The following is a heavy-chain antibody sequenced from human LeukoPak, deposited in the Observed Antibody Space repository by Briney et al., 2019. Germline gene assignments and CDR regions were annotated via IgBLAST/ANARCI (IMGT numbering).Heavy chain of an antibody. Sequence: PSETLSLTCAVYGGSFSGYYWSWIRQPPGKGLEWIGEINHSGSTNYNPSLKSRVTISVDTSKNQFPLKLSSVTAADTAVYYCARQFRDIVVVVAATSPLYYMDVWGKGTTVTISS. V-gene: IGHV4-34*01. CDR3: ARQFRDIVVVVAATSPLYYMDV. CDR1: GGSFSGYY. CDR2: INHSGST. J-gene: IGHJ6*03. D-gene: IGHD2-15*01.